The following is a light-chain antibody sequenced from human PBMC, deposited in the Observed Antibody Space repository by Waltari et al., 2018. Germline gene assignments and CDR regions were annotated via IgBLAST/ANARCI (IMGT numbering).Light chain of an antibody. CDR1: KLGLKY. CDR2: QSS. V-gene: IGLV3-1*01. J-gene: IGLJ1*01. CDR3: QAGDSKTDYV. Sequence: SYDLTQPPSVSVSPGQTARITCSGEKLGLKYVCWYQQKTAQSPVLIIYQSSRRPSGSPVRFSASNSGNTATLTISGTQAMDEADYHCQAGDSKTDYVFGTGTRVTVL.